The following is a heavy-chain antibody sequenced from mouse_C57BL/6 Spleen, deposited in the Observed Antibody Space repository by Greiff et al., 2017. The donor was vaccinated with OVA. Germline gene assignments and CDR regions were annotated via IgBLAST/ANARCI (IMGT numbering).Heavy chain of an antibody. V-gene: IGHV6-3*01. CDR2: IRLKSDNYAT. CDR3: TGGGYYYGSSYAMDY. CDR1: GFTFSNYW. J-gene: IGHJ4*01. D-gene: IGHD1-1*01. Sequence: EVQRVESGGGLVQPGGSMKLSCVASGFTFSNYWMNWVRQSPEKGLEWVAQIRLKSDNYATHYAESGKGRFTISRDDSKSSVYLQMNNLRAEDTGIYYCTGGGYYYGSSYAMDYWGQGTSVTVSS.